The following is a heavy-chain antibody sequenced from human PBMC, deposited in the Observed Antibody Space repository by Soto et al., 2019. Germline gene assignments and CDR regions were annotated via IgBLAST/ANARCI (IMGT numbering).Heavy chain of an antibody. CDR3: ARGMLWFGESLFDY. CDR2: IWYDGSNK. Sequence: QVQLVESGGGVVQPGRSLRLSCAASGFTFGSYGMHWVRQAPGQGLEWVAVIWYDGSNKYYADSVKGRFTISRDNSKNTLYLQMNSLRAEDTAVYYCARGMLWFGESLFDYWGQGTLVTVSS. J-gene: IGHJ4*02. V-gene: IGHV3-33*01. D-gene: IGHD3-10*01. CDR1: GFTFGSYG.